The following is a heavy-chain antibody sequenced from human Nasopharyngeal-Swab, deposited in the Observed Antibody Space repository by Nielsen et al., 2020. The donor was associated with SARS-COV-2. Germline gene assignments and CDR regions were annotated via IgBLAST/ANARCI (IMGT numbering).Heavy chain of an antibody. CDR2: IFNSGDT. D-gene: IGHD3-22*01. CDR3: ASGPYSNGYYYRIDY. V-gene: IGHV4-59*01. J-gene: IGHJ4*02. Sequence: SETLSLTCVVSGDSSSTYYWSWTRQPPGKRLEWIGHIFNSGDTNYNPSLKSRVTLSRDTSKKQFSLELTSVTAADTAVYFCASGPYSNGYYYRIDYWGQGTLVTVSS. CDR1: GDSSSTYY.